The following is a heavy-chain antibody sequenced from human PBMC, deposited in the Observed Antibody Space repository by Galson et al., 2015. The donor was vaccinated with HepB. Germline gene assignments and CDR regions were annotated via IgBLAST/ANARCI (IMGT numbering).Heavy chain of an antibody. V-gene: IGHV3-48*01. Sequence: SLRLSCATSGFTFSRYSMNWLRQAPGKGLEWVSYISSSSFTIYYADSVKGRFTISRDNAKNSLYLQMNSLRAEDTAVYYCARDRDIVVVPKVTEGRLFDYWGQGTLVTVSS. CDR1: GFTFSRYS. D-gene: IGHD2-2*01. CDR2: ISSSSFTI. J-gene: IGHJ4*02. CDR3: ARDRDIVVVPKVTEGRLFDY.